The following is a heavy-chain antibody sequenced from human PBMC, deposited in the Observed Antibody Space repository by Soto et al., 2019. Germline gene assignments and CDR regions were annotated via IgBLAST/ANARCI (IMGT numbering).Heavy chain of an antibody. Sequence: SETLSLTCAVYGGSFSGYYWSWIRQPPGKGLEWIGEINHSGSTNYNPSLKSRVTISVDTSKNQFSLKLSSVTAADTAVYYCARSWNYDFWSGYRIPHYFDYWGQGTLVTV. J-gene: IGHJ4*02. V-gene: IGHV4-34*01. CDR2: INHSGST. CDR1: GGSFSGYY. CDR3: ARSWNYDFWSGYRIPHYFDY. D-gene: IGHD3-3*01.